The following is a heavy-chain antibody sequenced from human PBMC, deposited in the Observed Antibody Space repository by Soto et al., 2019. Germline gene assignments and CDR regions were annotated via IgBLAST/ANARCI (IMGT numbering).Heavy chain of an antibody. V-gene: IGHV3-30-3*01. CDR1: GFTFSRYT. Sequence: GGSLRLSCAASGFTFSRYTMHWVRQAPGKGLEWVAIISYDGSNKFYADSVKGRFTISRDNSKNTLYVQMNSLRAKDTAGFYCARSGGSYFGPFDSWGQGTLVTVSS. CDR3: ARSGGSYFGPFDS. J-gene: IGHJ4*02. CDR2: ISYDGSNK. D-gene: IGHD1-26*01.